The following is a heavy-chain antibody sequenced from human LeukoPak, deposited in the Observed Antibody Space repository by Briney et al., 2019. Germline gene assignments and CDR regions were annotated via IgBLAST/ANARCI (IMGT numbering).Heavy chain of an antibody. D-gene: IGHD2-2*01. CDR1: GFTFDDYA. CDR3: AKDSRPADDYYYGMDV. V-gene: IGHV3-9*01. CDR2: ISWNSGRI. J-gene: IGHJ6*02. Sequence: GGSLRLSCAASGFTFDDYAMHWVRQAPGKGLEWVLGISWNSGRIGYADSVKGRFTISRDNAKNSLYLQMNSLRADDTALYYCAKDSRPADDYYYGMDVWGQGTTVTVSS.